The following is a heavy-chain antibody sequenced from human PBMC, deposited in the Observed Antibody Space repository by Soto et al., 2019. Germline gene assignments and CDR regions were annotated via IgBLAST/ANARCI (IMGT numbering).Heavy chain of an antibody. CDR3: ARELLNYYGSGSLYNWFDP. J-gene: IGHJ5*02. V-gene: IGHV3-7*01. D-gene: IGHD3-10*01. CDR2: IKQDGSEK. CDR1: GFTFSSYW. Sequence: GGSLRLSCAASGFTFSSYWMSWVRQAPGKGLEWVANIKQDGSEKYYVDSVKGRFTISRDNAKNSLYLQMNSLRAEDTAVYYCARELLNYYGSGSLYNWFDPWGQGTLVTVSS.